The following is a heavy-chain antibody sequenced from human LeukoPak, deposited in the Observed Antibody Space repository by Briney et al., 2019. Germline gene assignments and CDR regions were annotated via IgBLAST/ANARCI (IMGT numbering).Heavy chain of an antibody. Sequence: SVKVSCKASGGTFSSYAISWVRQAPGQGLEWMGGIIPIFGTANYAQKFQGRVTITADESTSTAYMELSSLRSEDTAVYYCASEGSTYYYGSGSYNSFDYWGQGTLVTVSS. CDR1: GGTFSSYA. D-gene: IGHD3-10*01. V-gene: IGHV1-69*01. J-gene: IGHJ4*02. CDR3: ASEGSTYYYGSGSYNSFDY. CDR2: IIPIFGTA.